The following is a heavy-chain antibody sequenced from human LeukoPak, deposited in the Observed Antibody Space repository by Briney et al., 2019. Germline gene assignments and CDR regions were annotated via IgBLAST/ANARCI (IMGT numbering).Heavy chain of an antibody. CDR2: IIPIFGTA. CDR1: GGTFSSYA. J-gene: IGHJ4*02. V-gene: IGHV1-69*05. CDR3: ARGIILYSDYTSFDY. D-gene: IGHD4-11*01. Sequence: SVKVSCKASGGTFSSYAISWVRQAPGQGLEWMGGIIPIFGTANYAQKFQGRVTITTDESTSTAYMELSSLRSEDTAVYYCARGIILYSDYTSFDYWGQGTLVTVSS.